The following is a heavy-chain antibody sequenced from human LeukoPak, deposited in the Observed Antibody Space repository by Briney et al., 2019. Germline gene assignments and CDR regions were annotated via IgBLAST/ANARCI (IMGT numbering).Heavy chain of an antibody. J-gene: IGHJ3*02. D-gene: IGHD3-3*01. CDR1: GGSFSGYY. CDR3: ARGQTTIFGVVAFDI. V-gene: IGHV4-34*01. Sequence: PSETLSLTCAVYGGSFSGYYWSWIRQPPGKGLEWIGEINHSGSTNYNPSLKSRVTISVDTSKNQFSLKLSSVTAAGTAVYYCARGQTTIFGVVAFDIWGQGTMVTVSS. CDR2: INHSGST.